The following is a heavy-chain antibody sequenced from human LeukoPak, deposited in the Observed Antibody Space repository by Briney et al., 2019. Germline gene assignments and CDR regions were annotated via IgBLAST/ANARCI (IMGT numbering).Heavy chain of an antibody. Sequence: GGFLRLSCAASGFSFSNYWMHWVRQTPGKGLVWVSRINTDGTSTSYADSVKGRFTISRDNAKNTLYLQVNSLRAEDTALYFCARSDSGDVDYWGQGTLVTVSS. D-gene: IGHD3-10*01. CDR1: GFSFSNYW. CDR3: ARSDSGDVDY. J-gene: IGHJ4*02. CDR2: INTDGTST. V-gene: IGHV3-74*01.